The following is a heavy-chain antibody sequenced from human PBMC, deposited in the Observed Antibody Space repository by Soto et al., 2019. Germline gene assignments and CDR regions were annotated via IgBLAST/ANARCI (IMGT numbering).Heavy chain of an antibody. J-gene: IGHJ5*02. V-gene: IGHV3-23*01. CDR1: GFTFSSYA. D-gene: IGHD3-22*01. Sequence: EVQLLESGGGLVQPGGSLRLSCAASGFTFSSYAMSWVRQAPGQGLEWVSAISGSGGSTYYADSVKGRFTISRDNSKTTLYLQMISLRADDTAVYYCAKGGPCDSSGYCDNWFDPWGQGTLVAFSS. CDR2: ISGSGGST. CDR3: AKGGPCDSSGYCDNWFDP.